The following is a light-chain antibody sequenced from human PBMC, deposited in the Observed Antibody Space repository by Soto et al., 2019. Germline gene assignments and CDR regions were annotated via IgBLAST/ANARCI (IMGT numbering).Light chain of an antibody. CDR3: CSYASSSTFV. CDR1: SDDVGSYNL. V-gene: IGLV2-23*03. Sequence: QSVLSQPASVSGSPGQSITNSCTGASDDVGSYNLVSWYHQHPGKAPKLMIYEGSKRPSGVSNRFSGSKSDNTASLTISGLQAEDEADYYCCSYASSSTFVFGGGTKLTVL. J-gene: IGLJ2*01. CDR2: EGS.